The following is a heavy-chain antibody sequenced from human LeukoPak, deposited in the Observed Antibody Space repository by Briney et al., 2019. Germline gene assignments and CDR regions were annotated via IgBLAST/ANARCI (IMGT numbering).Heavy chain of an antibody. CDR3: ARHVVVTATPYNWFDP. Sequence: SETLSLTCTVSGGSISSYYWSWIRQPPGKGLEWIGYIYYSGSTNYNPSLKSRVTISVDTSKNQFSLKLSSVTAADTAVYYCARHVVVTATPYNWFDPWGQGTLVTVSS. CDR1: GGSISSYY. V-gene: IGHV4-59*08. CDR2: IYYSGST. D-gene: IGHD2-21*02. J-gene: IGHJ5*02.